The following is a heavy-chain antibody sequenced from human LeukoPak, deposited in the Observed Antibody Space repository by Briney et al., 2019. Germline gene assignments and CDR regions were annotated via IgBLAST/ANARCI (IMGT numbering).Heavy chain of an antibody. V-gene: IGHV4-4*09. J-gene: IGHJ6*03. D-gene: IGHD6-13*01. CDR1: GGSISSYY. CDR2: FYTSGST. Sequence: SETLSLTRTVSGGSISSYYWSWIRQPPGKGLEWIGYFYTSGSTNYNPSLKSRVTISVDTSKNQFSLKLSSVTAADTAVYYCARLLRIAARKNLYYYYYMDVWGKGTTVTVSS. CDR3: ARLLRIAARKNLYYYYYMDV.